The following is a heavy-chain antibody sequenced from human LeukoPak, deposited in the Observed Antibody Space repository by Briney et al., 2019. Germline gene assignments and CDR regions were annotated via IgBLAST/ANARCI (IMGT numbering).Heavy chain of an antibody. J-gene: IGHJ5*02. CDR1: GYTFTGYY. CDR3: ARDVSSGWYTDLNWFDP. D-gene: IGHD6-19*01. Sequence: ASVKVSCKASGYTFTGYYMHWVRQAPGQGLEWMGWINPNSGGTNYAQKFQGRVTMTRDTSISTAYMELSRLRSDDTAVYYCARDVSSGWYTDLNWFDPWGQGTLVTVSS. V-gene: IGHV1-2*02. CDR2: INPNSGGT.